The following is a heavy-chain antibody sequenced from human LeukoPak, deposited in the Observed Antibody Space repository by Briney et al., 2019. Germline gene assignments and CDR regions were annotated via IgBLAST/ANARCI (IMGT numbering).Heavy chain of an antibody. V-gene: IGHV4-61*08. CDR1: GGSVNSGDYY. D-gene: IGHD3-16*02. CDR2: VYYSGST. Sequence: PSGTLSLTCTVSGGSVNSGDYYWSWIRQPPGKGLEWIGNVYYSGSTNYNLFLKSRVTISVDTSKNQFSLKLTSVTAADTAVYYCARDRDVAIIGYYYGMDVWGQGTTVTVSS. J-gene: IGHJ6*02. CDR3: ARDRDVAIIGYYYGMDV.